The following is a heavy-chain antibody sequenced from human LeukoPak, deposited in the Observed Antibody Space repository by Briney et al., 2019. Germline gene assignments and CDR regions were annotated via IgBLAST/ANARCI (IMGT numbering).Heavy chain of an antibody. D-gene: IGHD5-18*01. J-gene: IGHJ4*02. CDR2: ISYDGSNK. CDR1: GFTFSSYG. CDR3: ARDWVDTALDY. V-gene: IGHV3-30*03. Sequence: GRSLRLSCAASGFTFSSYGMHWVRQAPGKGLEWVAVISYDGSNKYYADSVKGRFTISRDNSKNTLYLQMNSLRAEDTAVYYCARDWVDTALDYWGQGTLVTVSS.